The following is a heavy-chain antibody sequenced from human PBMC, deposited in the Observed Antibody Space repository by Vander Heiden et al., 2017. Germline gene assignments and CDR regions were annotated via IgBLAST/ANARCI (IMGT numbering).Heavy chain of an antibody. D-gene: IGHD1-1*01. CDR2: ISYSGST. CDR3: ARQTVGTTRNY. J-gene: IGHJ4*02. Sequence: QVQLQESGPGLVKPSETLSLTCTVSDDSISSTNYYWGWIRQPPGKGLEYIGSISYSGSTYYNASLKSRVTISVDTSKNHFSLRLTSVTAADTAIYYCARQTVGTTRNYWGQGTLVTVSS. V-gene: IGHV4-39*01. CDR1: DDSISSTNYY.